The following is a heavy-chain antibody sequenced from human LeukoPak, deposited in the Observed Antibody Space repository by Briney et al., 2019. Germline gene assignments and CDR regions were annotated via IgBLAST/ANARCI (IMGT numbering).Heavy chain of an antibody. CDR1: GYTFTGYY. D-gene: IGHD2-2*01. V-gene: IGHV1-2*06. Sequence: ASVKASCKASGYTFTGYYMHWVRQAPGQGLEWMGRINPNSGGTNYAQKFQGRVTMTRDTSISTAYMELSRLRSDDTAVYYCARDSYCSSTSCFTFWGQGTLVTVSS. CDR3: ARDSYCSSTSCFTF. J-gene: IGHJ4*02. CDR2: INPNSGGT.